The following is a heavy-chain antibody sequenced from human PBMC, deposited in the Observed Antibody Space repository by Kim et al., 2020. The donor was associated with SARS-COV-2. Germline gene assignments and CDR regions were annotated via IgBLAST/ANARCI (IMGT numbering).Heavy chain of an antibody. CDR2: INSDGSST. Sequence: GGSLRLSCAASGFTFSSYWMHWVRQAPGKGLVWVSRINSDGSSTSYADSVKGRITISRDNAKNTLYLQMNSLRAEDTAVYYCARGVVVNTYYYYGMDVWGKGTTVTVSS. CDR1: GFTFSSYW. D-gene: IGHD3-22*01. J-gene: IGHJ6*04. CDR3: ARGVVVNTYYYYGMDV. V-gene: IGHV3-74*01.